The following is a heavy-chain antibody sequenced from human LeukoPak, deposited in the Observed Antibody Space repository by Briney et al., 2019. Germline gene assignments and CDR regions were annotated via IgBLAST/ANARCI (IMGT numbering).Heavy chain of an antibody. V-gene: IGHV3-21*01. J-gene: IGHJ6*02. CDR3: AREPQGYYDSSGYLYYYGMDV. CDR1: GFTFSSYS. Sequence: PGGSLRLSCAASGFTFSSYSMNWVRQAPGKGLEWVSSISSSSSYIYYADSVKGRFTISRDNAKNSLYLQMNSLRAEDTAVYYCAREPQGYYDSSGYLYYYGMDVWGQGTTVTVSS. D-gene: IGHD3-22*01. CDR2: ISSSSSYI.